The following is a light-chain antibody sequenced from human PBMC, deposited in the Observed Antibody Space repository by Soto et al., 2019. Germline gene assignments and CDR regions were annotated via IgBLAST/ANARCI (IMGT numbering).Light chain of an antibody. Sequence: EIVLTQSPGTLSLSPGERATLSCRASQSVSSSYLAWYQQKPCQAPRLLIYGASSRATGIPDRFSGSGSGTDFTLTISRLEPEDFAVYYCQQYGSSPPTFGQGTKVESK. CDR1: QSVSSSY. CDR3: QQYGSSPPT. V-gene: IGKV3-20*01. J-gene: IGKJ1*01. CDR2: GAS.